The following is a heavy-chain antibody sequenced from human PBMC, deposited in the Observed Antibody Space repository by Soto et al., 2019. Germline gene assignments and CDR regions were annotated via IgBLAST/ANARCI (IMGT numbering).Heavy chain of an antibody. J-gene: IGHJ4*02. CDR3: ARYLNPYNTPGDY. D-gene: IGHD3-10*01. CDR2: INHSVST. Sequence: PSETLSLTCVVYGGSFSGYYWSCIRQPPGKGLEWIGEINHSVSTNYNPSLKSRVTISVDTSKNQFSLNLSSVTAADTAVYYCARYLNPYNTPGDYWGQGTPVTVSS. V-gene: IGHV4-34*01. CDR1: GGSFSGYY.